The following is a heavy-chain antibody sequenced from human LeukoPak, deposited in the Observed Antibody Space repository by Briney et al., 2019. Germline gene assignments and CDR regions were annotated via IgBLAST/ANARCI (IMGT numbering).Heavy chain of an antibody. CDR1: GGSFSGYY. D-gene: IGHD2-15*01. CDR3: ARGRYGYCSGGSCYSRGDYYYGMDV. J-gene: IGHJ6*04. Sequence: SETLSLTCAAYGGSFSGYYWSWIRQPPGKGLEWIGEINHGGSTNYNPSLKRRGTISVDTSKNQFSLKLSSVTAADTAVYYCARGRYGYCSGGSCYSRGDYYYGMDVWGKGTTVSVST. CDR2: INHGGST. V-gene: IGHV4-34*01.